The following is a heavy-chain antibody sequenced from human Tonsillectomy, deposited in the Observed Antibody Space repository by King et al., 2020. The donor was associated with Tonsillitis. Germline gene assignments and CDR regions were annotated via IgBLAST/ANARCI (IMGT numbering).Heavy chain of an antibody. D-gene: IGHD3-9*01. CDR3: ARVNRYYDILQWFDP. CDR2: IYYSGST. V-gene: IGHV4-59*01. Sequence: VQLQESGPGLVKPSETLSLTCTVSGGSISSYYWSWIRQPPGKGLEWIGYIYYSGSTNYNPSLKSRVNISVDTSKNQFSLKLSSVTAADTAVYYCARVNRYYDILQWFDPWGQGTLVTVSS. CDR1: GGSISSYY. J-gene: IGHJ5*02.